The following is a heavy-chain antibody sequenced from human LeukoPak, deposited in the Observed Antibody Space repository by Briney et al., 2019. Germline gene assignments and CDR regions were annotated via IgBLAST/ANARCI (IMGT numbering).Heavy chain of an antibody. D-gene: IGHD4-17*01. V-gene: IGHV3-23*01. J-gene: IGHJ4*02. CDR2: ISGSGGST. Sequence: PGGSLRLSCADSGFTFSSYAMSWVRQAPGKGLEWVSAISGSGGSTYYADSVKGRFTISRDNSKNTLYLQMNSLRAEDTAVYYCAKDPNAYGDYERVPWGQGTLATVSS. CDR1: GFTFSSYA. CDR3: AKDPNAYGDYERVP.